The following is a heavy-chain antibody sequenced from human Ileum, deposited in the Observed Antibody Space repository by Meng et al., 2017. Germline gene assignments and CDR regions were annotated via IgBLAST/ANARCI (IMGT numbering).Heavy chain of an antibody. J-gene: IGHJ3*01. Sequence: GESLKISCAASGFTFSSYTMTWVRQAPGKGLEWVSSISGGGEITYYADSVKGRFTVSRDNSKSALNLQVISLRVEDTAEYFCLKGGWGKTLDVWGQGTMVT. CDR1: GFTFSSYT. CDR3: LKGGWGKTLDV. D-gene: IGHD3-10*01. V-gene: IGHV3-23*01. CDR2: ISGGGEIT.